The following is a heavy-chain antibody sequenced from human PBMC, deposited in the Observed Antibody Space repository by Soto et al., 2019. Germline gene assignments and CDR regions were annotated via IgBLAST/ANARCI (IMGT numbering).Heavy chain of an antibody. CDR3: ARAKSPDIVVVVAAPYMDV. V-gene: IGHV3-7*01. D-gene: IGHD2-15*01. CDR1: GFSFSRIS. Sequence: GGSLRLSCAASGFSFSRISMSWVRQTPGKELEWVATIKDDGSETYYLESVKGRFTISRDNAEESLFLQMNSLRAEDTAVYYCARAKSPDIVVVVAAPYMDVWGNGTTVTVS. CDR2: IKDDGSET. J-gene: IGHJ6*03.